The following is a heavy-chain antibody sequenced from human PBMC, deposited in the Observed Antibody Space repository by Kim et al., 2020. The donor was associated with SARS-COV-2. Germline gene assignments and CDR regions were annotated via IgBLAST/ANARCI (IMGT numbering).Heavy chain of an antibody. D-gene: IGHD3-10*01. CDR1: GFTFSSYS. Sequence: GGSLRLSCAASGFTFSSYSMNWVRQAPGKGLEWVSSISSSSSYIYYADSVKGRFTISRDNAKNSLYLQMNSLRAEDTAVYYCARPGPRIYGMDVWGQGTTVTVSS. V-gene: IGHV3-21*01. J-gene: IGHJ6*02. CDR2: ISSSSSYI. CDR3: ARPGPRIYGMDV.